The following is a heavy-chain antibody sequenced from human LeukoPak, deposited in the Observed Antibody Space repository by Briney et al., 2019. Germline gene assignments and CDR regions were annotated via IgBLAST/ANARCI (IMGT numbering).Heavy chain of an antibody. CDR3: ASPSIRRGWFDP. J-gene: IGHJ5*02. D-gene: IGHD3-10*01. Sequence: ASVKVSCKASGYTFTSYGISWVRQAPGQGLEWMGWISAYNGNTNYAQKLQGRVTMTTDTSTSTAYMELRSLRSDDTAVYYCASPSIRRGWFDPWGQGTPVTVSS. CDR2: ISAYNGNT. CDR1: GYTFTSYG. V-gene: IGHV1-18*01.